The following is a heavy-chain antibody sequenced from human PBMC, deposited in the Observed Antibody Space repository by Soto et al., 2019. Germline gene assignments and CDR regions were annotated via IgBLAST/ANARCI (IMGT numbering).Heavy chain of an antibody. J-gene: IGHJ3*01. CDR3: ARVGFCLSTGCITGGGAFVF. V-gene: IGHV1-69*12. CDR2: IIPAFGTA. Sequence: QVHLVQSGAEVKRPGSSVKVSCKASGGTFSTYAVSWVRQAPGQGLEWMGGIIPAFGTANYAQKFQGRVAITVVVSANTAYRELSRLGSEDSAMFACARVGFCLSTGCITGGGAFVFWGQGTMVNVSS. CDR1: GGTFSTYA. D-gene: IGHD6-25*01.